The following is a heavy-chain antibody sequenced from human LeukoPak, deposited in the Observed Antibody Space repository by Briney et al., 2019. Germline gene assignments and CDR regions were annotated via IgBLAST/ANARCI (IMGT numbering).Heavy chain of an antibody. CDR3: LRGATFIVGATTSPVAFDI. Sequence: GGSLRLSCAASGFTFSSYGMHWVRRAPGKGLEWVAVISYDGSNKYYADSVKGRFTISRDNSKNTLYLQMNSLRAEDTAVYYCLRGATFIVGATTSPVAFDIWGQGTMVTVSS. J-gene: IGHJ3*02. D-gene: IGHD1-26*01. CDR2: ISYDGSNK. CDR1: GFTFSSYG. V-gene: IGHV3-30*03.